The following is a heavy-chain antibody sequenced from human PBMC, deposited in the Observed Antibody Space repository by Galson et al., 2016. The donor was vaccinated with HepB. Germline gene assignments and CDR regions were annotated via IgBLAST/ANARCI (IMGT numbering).Heavy chain of an antibody. CDR3: ARLTVFGVVTLDS. J-gene: IGHJ5*01. Sequence: SETLSLTCTVSGGSINGYYWSWIRQPPGKGLEWIGDIYYSGGTNYYSSLKSRVTISVETSKNQFSLKLTSVTAADTAVYYCARLTVFGVVTLDSWGQGTLVTVSS. CDR2: IYYSGGT. CDR1: GGSINGYY. D-gene: IGHD3-3*01. V-gene: IGHV4-59*01.